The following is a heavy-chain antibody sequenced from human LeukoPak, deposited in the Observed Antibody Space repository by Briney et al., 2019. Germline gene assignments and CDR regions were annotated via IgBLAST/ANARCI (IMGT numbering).Heavy chain of an antibody. CDR1: GGSFNSYY. V-gene: IGHV4-59*08. CDR3: ARQPSGNYGKSGYYPYFLDY. Sequence: PSETLSLTCTASGGSFNSYYWSWVRQPPGKGLEWVGCIFYNGDTKYDPSLKSRVTISLDTSKSQFSLKLSSVTAADTAVYYCARQPSGNYGKSGYYPYFLDYWGQGTLVTVSS. J-gene: IGHJ4*02. CDR2: IFYNGDT. D-gene: IGHD3-22*01.